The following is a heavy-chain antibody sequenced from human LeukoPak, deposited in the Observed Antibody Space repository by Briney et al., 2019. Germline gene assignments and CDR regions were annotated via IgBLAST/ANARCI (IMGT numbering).Heavy chain of an antibody. CDR1: GGSFSGYY. CDR2: INDSGGT. CDR3: ARGEETFDY. Sequence: SETLSLTCAVYGGSFSGYYWSWIRQPPGKGLEWIGEINDSGGTKYNPSLKSRVTISVDTSKNQFSLKLSSVTAADTAVYYCARGEETFDYWGQGTLVTVSS. J-gene: IGHJ4*02. V-gene: IGHV4-34*01.